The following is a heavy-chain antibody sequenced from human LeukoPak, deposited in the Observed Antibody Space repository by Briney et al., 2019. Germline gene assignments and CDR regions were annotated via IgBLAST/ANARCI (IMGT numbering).Heavy chain of an antibody. CDR3: EAYGSV. V-gene: IGHV3-7*03. CDR1: GLIFSNYW. Sequence: GSLILSCAASGLIFSNYWMTWVRQAPGKGLEWVANIKEDGSETYYVDSVKGRFTISRDNDKNTLYLQMNSLRAEDTAVYYCEAYGSVWGQGTLVIVSS. D-gene: IGHD3-10*01. CDR2: IKEDGSET. J-gene: IGHJ4*02.